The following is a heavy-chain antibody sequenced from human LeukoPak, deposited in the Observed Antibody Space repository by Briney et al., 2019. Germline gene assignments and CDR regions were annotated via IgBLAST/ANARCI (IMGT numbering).Heavy chain of an antibody. CDR1: GYTFTSYG. Sequence: ASVKVSCKASGYTFTSYGISWVRQAPGQGLEWMGWISAYNGNTNYAQKLQGRVTMTTDTSTSTAYMELRSLRSDDTAVYYCARVVCSSSSCEKRGAFDIWGQGTVVTVSS. J-gene: IGHJ3*02. V-gene: IGHV1-18*01. CDR2: ISAYNGNT. D-gene: IGHD2-2*01. CDR3: ARVVCSSSSCEKRGAFDI.